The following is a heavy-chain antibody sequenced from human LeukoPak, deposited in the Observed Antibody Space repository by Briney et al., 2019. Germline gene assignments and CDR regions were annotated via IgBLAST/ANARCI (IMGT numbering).Heavy chain of an antibody. J-gene: IGHJ4*02. Sequence: SETLSLTCNVSGASINTNTWWSWVRQAPGQGLEWTGEIFHSGSTNYNPSLESRLTISLDKSKNHFSLRLTSVTAADTAIYYCAREIFGARAFEYWGQGILVTVSS. CDR2: IFHSGST. CDR1: GASINTNTW. D-gene: IGHD3-3*01. V-gene: IGHV4-4*02. CDR3: AREIFGARAFEY.